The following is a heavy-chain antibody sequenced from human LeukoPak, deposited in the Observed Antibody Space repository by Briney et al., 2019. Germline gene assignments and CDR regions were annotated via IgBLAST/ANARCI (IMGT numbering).Heavy chain of an antibody. CDR1: GYTFTSYD. V-gene: IGHV1-2*02. CDR2: MNPNSGGT. CDR3: ARDPGYYYMDV. J-gene: IGHJ6*03. Sequence: ASVKVSCKASGYTFTSYDINWVRQATGQGLEWMGWMNPNSGGTNYAQKFQGRVTMTRDTSISTAYMELSRLRSDDTAVYYCARDPGYYYMDVWGKGTTVTISS.